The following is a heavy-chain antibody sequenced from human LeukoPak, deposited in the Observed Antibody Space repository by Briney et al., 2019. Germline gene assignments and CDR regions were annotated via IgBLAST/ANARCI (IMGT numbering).Heavy chain of an antibody. CDR2: ISGSGGST. J-gene: IGHJ4*01. Sequence: GGSLRLSCAASGFTFSSYAMSWVRQAPGKGLEWVSAISGSGGSTYYADSVEGRFTISRDNSRNRLFLQMSNLRPEDTGVYYCVKGLLRTYLPNSDGHAPETPNYFDSWGHGTLVTVSS. D-gene: IGHD2-15*01. CDR1: GFTFSSYA. CDR3: VKGLLRTYLPNSDGHAPETPNYFDS. V-gene: IGHV3-23*01.